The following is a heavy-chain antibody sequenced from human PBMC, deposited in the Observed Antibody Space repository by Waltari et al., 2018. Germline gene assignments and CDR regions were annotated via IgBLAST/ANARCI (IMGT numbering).Heavy chain of an antibody. V-gene: IGHV4-34*01. D-gene: IGHD5-18*01. J-gene: IGHJ5*02. CDR2: MNNSGRT. CDR3: ACGYSYGYLGWFDP. Sequence: QVQLPQWGAGPLKPSETLSLTCAVYGGSFSGSSWRSLRNTPGKGLEWIGEMNNSGRTNYNTSLKRLATISVDTSKNQFCRKLSSVTAADTAVYYCACGYSYGYLGWFDPWSQGTLVTVSS. CDR1: GGSFSGSS.